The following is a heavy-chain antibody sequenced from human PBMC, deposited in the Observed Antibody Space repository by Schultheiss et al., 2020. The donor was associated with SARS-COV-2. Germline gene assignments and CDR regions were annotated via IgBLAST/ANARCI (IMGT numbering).Heavy chain of an antibody. V-gene: IGHV3-74*01. CDR2: INSDGSDS. CDR1: GFTFRNYW. CDR3: ARARAEQHLPFSWGPIPHPTTWFDP. J-gene: IGHJ5*02. D-gene: IGHD6-13*01. Sequence: LTCAASGFTFRNYWMHWVRQIPGKGLVWVSRINSDGSDSSYADSVKGRFTVSRDNAGNTLYLQMNNLRVEDTAIYYCARARAEQHLPFSWGPIPHPTTWFDPWGQGTLVTVSS.